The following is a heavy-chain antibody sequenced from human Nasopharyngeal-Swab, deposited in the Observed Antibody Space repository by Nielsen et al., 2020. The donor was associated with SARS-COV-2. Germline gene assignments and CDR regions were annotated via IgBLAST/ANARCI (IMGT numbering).Heavy chain of an antibody. D-gene: IGHD3-10*01. CDR2: ISSSTSYI. V-gene: IGHV3-21*01. CDR3: ARDGFGESPYYYYYGMDA. CDR1: GFTFSNYS. J-gene: IGHJ6*04. Sequence: AGSLRLSCAASGFTFSNYSMNWVRQAPGKGLEWVSSISSSTSYIYYADSVKGRFTISRDNAKNSLYLQMNSLRAEDTAVYYCARDGFGESPYYYYYGMDAWGKGTTVTVSS.